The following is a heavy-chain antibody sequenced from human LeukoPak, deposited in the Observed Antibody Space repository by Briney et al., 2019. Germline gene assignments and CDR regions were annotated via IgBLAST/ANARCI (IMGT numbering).Heavy chain of an antibody. CDR3: AVGIAAAGYYFDY. CDR1: GYTFTGYY. CDR2: INPNSGGT. D-gene: IGHD6-13*01. J-gene: IGHJ4*02. Sequence: GASVKVSCKASGYTFTGYYMQWVRQAPGQGLEWMGWINPNSGGTNYAQKFQGRVTMTRDTSISTAYMELSRLRSDDTAVYYCAVGIAAAGYYFDYWGQGTLVTVSS. V-gene: IGHV1-2*02.